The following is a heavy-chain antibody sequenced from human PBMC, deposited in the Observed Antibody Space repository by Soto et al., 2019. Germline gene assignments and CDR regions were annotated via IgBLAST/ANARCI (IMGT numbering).Heavy chain of an antibody. CDR2: IYLGDSDS. D-gene: IGHD5-12*01. J-gene: IGHJ6*03. CDR3: ARTEYRGSWGWGDYQLYFMDV. V-gene: IGHV5-51*01. Sequence: GESLKISCKGSGYDFTNSWIGWVRQRPGKGLEWMGIIYLGDSDSRYSPSFQGQVTISVDKSIGTAYLQWSSLKASDTAMYYCARTEYRGSWGWGDYQLYFMDVWGKGTAVTVSS. CDR1: GYDFTNSW.